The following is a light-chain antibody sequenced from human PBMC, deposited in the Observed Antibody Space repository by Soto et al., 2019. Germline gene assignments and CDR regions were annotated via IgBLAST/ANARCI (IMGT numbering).Light chain of an antibody. V-gene: IGKV3-11*01. Sequence: EIVLTQSPATLSLSPGEGATLSCRASQSVGRYLAWYQQKPGQAPRLLIYDASKRATGIAARFSGSGSGTDFTLPISSLEPEDFAVYYCQQRSDWPSTFGGGTKVQIK. CDR1: QSVGRY. J-gene: IGKJ4*01. CDR3: QQRSDWPST. CDR2: DAS.